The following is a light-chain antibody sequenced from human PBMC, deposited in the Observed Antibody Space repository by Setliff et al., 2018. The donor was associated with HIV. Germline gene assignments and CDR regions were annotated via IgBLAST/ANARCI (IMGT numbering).Light chain of an antibody. Sequence: QSVLTQPPSASGTPGQRVTISCSGSSFNIGSNYVYWYQHLPGTAPKLLIYRNDQRPSGVPDRFSGSKSGTSASLAISGLRSEDEADYYCQSYDSSLFYVFGTGTKVTVL. CDR2: RND. CDR1: SFNIGSNY. J-gene: IGLJ1*01. V-gene: IGLV1-47*01. CDR3: QSYDSSLFYV.